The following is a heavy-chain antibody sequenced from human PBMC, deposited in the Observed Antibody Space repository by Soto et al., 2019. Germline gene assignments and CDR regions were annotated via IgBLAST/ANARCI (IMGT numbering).Heavy chain of an antibody. Sequence: QLQLQESGPGLVKPSETLSLTCTVSGGSISSSSYYWGWIRQPPGKGLEWIGSIYYSGSTLYNPTLQSRLTISVDSSKHQISLKVNSVTAADTAVYYCARHEERNYFSAPFDYWGQGTLVTVSS. CDR1: GGSISSSSYY. CDR3: ARHEERNYFSAPFDY. J-gene: IGHJ4*02. V-gene: IGHV4-39*01. CDR2: IYYSGST. D-gene: IGHD1-7*01.